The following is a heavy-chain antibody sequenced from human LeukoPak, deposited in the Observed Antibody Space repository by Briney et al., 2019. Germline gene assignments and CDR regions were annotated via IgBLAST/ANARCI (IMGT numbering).Heavy chain of an antibody. J-gene: IGHJ4*02. CDR1: GFTFSSYV. CDR3: AKDFYSSGYRIDY. V-gene: IGHV3-23*01. D-gene: IGHD3-22*01. CDR2: ISGSGGST. Sequence: PGGSLRLSCAASGFTFSSYVMSWVRQAPGKGLEWVSAISGSGGSTYYADSVKGRFTISRDNSKNTLYLQMNSLRAEDTAVYYCAKDFYSSGYRIDYWGQGTLVTVSS.